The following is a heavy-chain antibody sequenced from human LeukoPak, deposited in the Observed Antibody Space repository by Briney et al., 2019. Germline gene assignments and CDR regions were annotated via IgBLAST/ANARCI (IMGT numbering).Heavy chain of an antibody. V-gene: IGHV1-18*01. D-gene: IGHD6-19*01. CDR3: ARKGSPVAGKRNWFDP. CDR1: GYTFTSYG. Sequence: ASVKVSCKASGYTFTSYGISWVRQAPGQGLEWMGWISAYNGNTNYAQKLQGRVTLTTDTATSTSYMELRSLTSDDTAVYYCARKGSPVAGKRNWFDPWGQGTLVIVSS. CDR2: ISAYNGNT. J-gene: IGHJ5*02.